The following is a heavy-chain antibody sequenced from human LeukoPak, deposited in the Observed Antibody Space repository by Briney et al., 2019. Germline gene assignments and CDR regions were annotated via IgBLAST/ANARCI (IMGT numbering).Heavy chain of an antibody. J-gene: IGHJ4*02. CDR2: IYSGGDT. V-gene: IGHV3-53*01. D-gene: IGHD3-16*01. CDR3: ARHSYDGYYFDY. Sequence: GGSLRLSCAASGFTVSSNYMSWVRQAPGKGLEWVSVIYSGGDTYYADSVKGRFTISRDKSKNTLYLRVNSLRAEDTAVYYCARHSYDGYYFDYWGQGTLVTVSS. CDR1: GFTVSSNY.